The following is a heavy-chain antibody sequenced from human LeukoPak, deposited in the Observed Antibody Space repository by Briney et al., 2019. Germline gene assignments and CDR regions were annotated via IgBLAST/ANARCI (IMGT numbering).Heavy chain of an antibody. CDR3: AREYCSGGSCYPGDAFDI. Sequence: GGSLRLSCAASGFTFSSYSMNWVRQAPGKGLEWVSYISSSSSTIYYADSVKGRFTISRDNAKNSLYLQMNSLRAEDTAVYFCAREYCSGGSCYPGDAFDIWGQGTMVTVSS. J-gene: IGHJ3*02. CDR1: GFTFSSYS. CDR2: ISSSSSTI. D-gene: IGHD2-15*01. V-gene: IGHV3-48*01.